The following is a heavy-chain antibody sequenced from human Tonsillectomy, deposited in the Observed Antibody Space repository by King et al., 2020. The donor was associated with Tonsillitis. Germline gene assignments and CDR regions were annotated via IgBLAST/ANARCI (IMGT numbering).Heavy chain of an antibody. CDR1: GFTFSSYS. D-gene: IGHD6-19*01. CDR3: ATLSSGTIDY. J-gene: IGHJ4*02. V-gene: IGHV3-48*02. CDR2: ISSSTITI. Sequence: VQLVESGGGLVQPGRSLRLSCAASGFTFSSYSMNWVRQAPGKGLEWVSYISSSTITIYYADSVKGRFTISRDNAKNSLFLQMNSLRDEDTAVYYCATLSSGTIDYWGQGTLVTVSS.